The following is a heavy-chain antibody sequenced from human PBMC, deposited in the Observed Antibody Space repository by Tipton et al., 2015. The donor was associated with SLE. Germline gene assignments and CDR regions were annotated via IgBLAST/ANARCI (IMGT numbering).Heavy chain of an antibody. Sequence: QLVQSGAEVKKPGDSVKVSCKASGYTFTNYGISWVRQAPGQGLEWMGWISPYNGNTDSAQNLQGRVTMTADTSTTTAYMELRSLRSDDTAVYYCARSYYGSRHYYTHADHWGQGTQVTVSS. D-gene: IGHD3-10*01. CDR1: GYTFTNYG. CDR3: ARSYYGSRHYYTHADH. V-gene: IGHV1-18*01. CDR2: ISPYNGNT. J-gene: IGHJ4*02.